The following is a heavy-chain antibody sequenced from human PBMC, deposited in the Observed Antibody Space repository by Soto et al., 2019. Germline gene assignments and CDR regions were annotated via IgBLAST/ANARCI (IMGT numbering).Heavy chain of an antibody. D-gene: IGHD3-10*01. CDR1: GFSFSSYG. J-gene: IGHJ6*02. CDR3: ARELLYGSGSRDFHYYGMDV. V-gene: IGHV3-33*01. CDR2: IWFDGSKQ. Sequence: HPGGSLRLSCAASGFSFSSYGIHWVRQAPGKGLQWVAVIWFDGSKQYYADSVKGRFTVSRDSSKNTLYLQMNSLRAEDTAVYYCARELLYGSGSRDFHYYGMDVWGQGTTVTVSS.